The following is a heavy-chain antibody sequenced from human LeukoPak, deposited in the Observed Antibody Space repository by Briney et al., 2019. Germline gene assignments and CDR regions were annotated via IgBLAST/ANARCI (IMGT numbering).Heavy chain of an antibody. V-gene: IGHV4-38-2*02. CDR3: ARTYGDYGGRWFDP. J-gene: IGHJ5*02. Sequence: SETLSLTCTVSGYSISTGYYWDWIRQPPGKGLEWIGTFYHGGSTYYNPSLKSRVTISVDTSKNQFSLKLSSVTAADTAVYYCARTYGDYGGRWFDPWGQGTLVTVSS. CDR1: GYSISTGYY. D-gene: IGHD4-17*01. CDR2: FYHGGST.